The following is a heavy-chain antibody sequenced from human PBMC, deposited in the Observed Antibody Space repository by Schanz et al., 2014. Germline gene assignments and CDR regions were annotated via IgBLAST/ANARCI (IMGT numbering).Heavy chain of an antibody. CDR3: AKGMGYCSGGTCYDYYYYGLDV. Sequence: EADLVESGGGLIQRGESLRLSCSASGFSFSSYSMNWVRQAPGKGLEWVSYICSSGNTIYYADSVKGRFTISRDNAKNSLYLQMNSLRAEDTAVYYCAKGMGYCSGGTCYDYYYYGLDVWGQGTTVTVSS. D-gene: IGHD2-15*01. CDR2: ICSSGNTI. V-gene: IGHV3-48*04. J-gene: IGHJ6*02. CDR1: GFSFSSYS.